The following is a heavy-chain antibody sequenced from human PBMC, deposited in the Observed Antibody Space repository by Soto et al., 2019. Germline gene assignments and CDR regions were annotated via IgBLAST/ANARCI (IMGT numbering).Heavy chain of an antibody. CDR3: ARGPRGNYDFWSGYRNYYYYGMDV. J-gene: IGHJ6*02. D-gene: IGHD3-3*01. CDR1: GYTFTSYG. Sequence: RASVKVSCKASGYTFTSYGISWVRQAPGQGLEWMGWISAYNGNTNYAQKLQGRVTMTTDTPTSTAYMELRSLRSDDTAVYYCARGPRGNYDFWSGYRNYYYYGMDVWGQGTTVTVSS. CDR2: ISAYNGNT. V-gene: IGHV1-18*01.